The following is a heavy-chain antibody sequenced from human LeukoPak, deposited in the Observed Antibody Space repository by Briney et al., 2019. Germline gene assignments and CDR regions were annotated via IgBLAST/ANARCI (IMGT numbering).Heavy chain of an antibody. J-gene: IGHJ4*02. Sequence: SQTLSLTCSISGDSVSSIFAAWNWLRQSPSRGLEWLGRTYYRSKWYNEYAISVESRITINPDTSKNQFSLQLNFVTPEDTAVYYCARESGDYVKFDYWGQGTLVTVSS. CDR2: TYYRSKWYN. CDR3: ARESGDYVKFDY. CDR1: GDSVSSIFAA. V-gene: IGHV6-1*01. D-gene: IGHD3-16*01.